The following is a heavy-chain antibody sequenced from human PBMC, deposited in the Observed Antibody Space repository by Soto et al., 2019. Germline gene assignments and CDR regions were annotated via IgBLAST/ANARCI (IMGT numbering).Heavy chain of an antibody. V-gene: IGHV1-3*01. Sequence: QVLLVQSGAEVRKPGASVKVSCKASGFVFTHYGVHWVRLAPGQRLEWMGWINAGSGNTKYSESFQGRVSITRDTSATTVNMELGSLTSEDTAVYYCARKIFCNTWCDNAMDVWGQGTTFTASS. CDR3: ARKIFCNTWCDNAMDV. D-gene: IGHD2-8*01. CDR1: GFVFTHYG. CDR2: INAGSGNT. J-gene: IGHJ6*02.